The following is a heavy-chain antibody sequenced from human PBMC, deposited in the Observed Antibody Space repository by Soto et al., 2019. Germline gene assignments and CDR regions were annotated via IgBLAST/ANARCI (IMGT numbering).Heavy chain of an antibody. J-gene: IGHJ3*02. CDR1: GSTFSSYA. CDR2: IIPIFGTA. D-gene: IGHD4-4*01. CDR3: ARTFPDYSSKNAFDI. V-gene: IGHV1-69*01. Sequence: GASLKGPFKASGSTFSSYAISSVRPAPGQGLEWMGGIIPIFGTANYAQKFQGRVTITADESTSTAYMELSSLRSEDTAVYYCARTFPDYSSKNAFDIWGQGKMVTVSS.